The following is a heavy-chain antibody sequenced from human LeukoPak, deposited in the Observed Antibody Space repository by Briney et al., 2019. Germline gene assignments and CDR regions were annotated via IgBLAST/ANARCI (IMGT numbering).Heavy chain of an antibody. CDR1: GGSISSYY. Sequence: SETLSLTCTVSGGSISSYYWSWIRQPAGKGLEWIGRIYTSGSTNYNPSLKSRVTMSVDTSKNQFSLKLSSVTAADTAVYYCARDQTDYYGSGSYYTKLKNWFDPWGQGTLVTVS. CDR2: IYTSGST. CDR3: ARDQTDYYGSGSYYTKLKNWFDP. J-gene: IGHJ5*02. V-gene: IGHV4-4*07. D-gene: IGHD3-10*01.